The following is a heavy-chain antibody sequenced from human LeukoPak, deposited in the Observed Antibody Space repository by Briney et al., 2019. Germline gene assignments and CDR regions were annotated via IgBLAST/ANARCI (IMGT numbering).Heavy chain of an antibody. D-gene: IGHD1-26*01. CDR3: AKDPGPWDDPQLSYFDY. J-gene: IGHJ4*02. V-gene: IGHV1-69*13. CDR1: GGTFSSYA. CDR2: IIPIFGTA. Sequence: SVKVSCKASGGTFSSYAISWVRQAPGQGLEWMGGIIPIFGTANYAQKFQGRVTITADESTSTAYMELSSLRAEDTAVYYCAKDPGPWDDPQLSYFDYWGQGTLVTVSS.